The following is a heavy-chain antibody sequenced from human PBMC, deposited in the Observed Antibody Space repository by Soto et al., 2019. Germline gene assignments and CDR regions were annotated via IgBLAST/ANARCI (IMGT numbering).Heavy chain of an antibody. Sequence: EVQLVESGGGLIQPGGSPRLSCAASGFTVSSNYMSWVRQAPGKGLEWVSVIYSGGSTYYADSVKGRFTISRDNSKNTLYLQMNSLRAEDTAVYYCARHSSSSQFDYWGQGTLVTVSS. D-gene: IGHD6-6*01. V-gene: IGHV3-53*01. CDR2: IYSGGST. J-gene: IGHJ4*02. CDR3: ARHSSSSQFDY. CDR1: GFTVSSNY.